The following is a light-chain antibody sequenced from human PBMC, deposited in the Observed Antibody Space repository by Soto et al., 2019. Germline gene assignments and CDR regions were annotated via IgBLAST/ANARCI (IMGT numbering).Light chain of an antibody. Sequence: QSVLTQPPSVFGAPGQRVTISCTGSSSNIGAGYDVHWYQQLPGTAPKVLIYDNNNRPSGVPDRFSGSKSGTSASLAISGLQAEDEADYYCHCCDVSLRGPIFGGGTKVTVL. V-gene: IGLV1-40*01. CDR2: DNN. J-gene: IGLJ2*01. CDR1: SSNIGAGYD. CDR3: HCCDVSLRGPI.